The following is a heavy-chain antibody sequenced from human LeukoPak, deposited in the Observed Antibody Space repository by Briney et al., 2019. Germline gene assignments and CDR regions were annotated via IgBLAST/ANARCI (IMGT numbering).Heavy chain of an antibody. D-gene: IGHD1-26*01. CDR2: IYHSGST. J-gene: IGHJ4*02. CDR3: ARNTKVGFFDY. CDR1: GGSISSGGYS. Sequence: SETLSLTCAVSGGSISSGGYSWSWIRQPPGKGLEWIGYIYHSGSTYYNPSLKSRVTISVDRSKNQFSLKLSSVTAADTAVYYCARNTKVGFFDYWGQGTLVTVSS. V-gene: IGHV4-30-2*01.